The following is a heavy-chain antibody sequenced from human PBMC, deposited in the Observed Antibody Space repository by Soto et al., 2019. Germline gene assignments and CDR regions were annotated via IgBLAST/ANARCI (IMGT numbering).Heavy chain of an antibody. CDR3: ASSGMVTVVNLAAGYAIDF. J-gene: IGHJ3*01. CDR2: IIPIFGTA. D-gene: IGHD5-18*01. V-gene: IGHV1-69*01. Sequence: QVQLVQSGAEVKKPGSSVKVSCKASGGTFSSYAISWVRQAHGQGLEWMGGIIPIFGTANYAQKFQGRVTITADEARSRASRDLSRLRAEDTAVYYCASSGMVTVVNLAAGYAIDFRGHGTLGVVSS. CDR1: GGTFSSYA.